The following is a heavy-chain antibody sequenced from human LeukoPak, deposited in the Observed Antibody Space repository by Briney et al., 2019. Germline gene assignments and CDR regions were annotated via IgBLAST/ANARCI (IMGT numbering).Heavy chain of an antibody. CDR1: GYTFTGYY. D-gene: IGHD6-13*01. J-gene: IGHJ4*02. Sequence: ASVKVSCKASGYTFTGYYMHWARQAPGQGLEWMGWINPNSGGTNYAQKFQGRVTMTRDTSISTAYMELSRLRSDDTAVYYCARALGYSSSHDYWGQGTLVTVSS. CDR2: INPNSGGT. CDR3: ARALGYSSSHDY. V-gene: IGHV1-2*02.